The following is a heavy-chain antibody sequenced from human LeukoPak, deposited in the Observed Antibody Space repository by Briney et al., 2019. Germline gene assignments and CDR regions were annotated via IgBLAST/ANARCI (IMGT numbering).Heavy chain of an antibody. V-gene: IGHV3-33*01. J-gene: IGHJ5*02. Sequence: GRSLRLSCAASGFAFSSFGMNWVRQAPGKGLEWVAVIWYDGTNKYYADSVKGRFTTSRDNSKNTLYLQMNSLRAEDTAVYYCARATVTRWFGPWSQGTLVTVSS. D-gene: IGHD4-17*01. CDR2: IWYDGTNK. CDR1: GFAFSSFG. CDR3: ARATVTRWFGP.